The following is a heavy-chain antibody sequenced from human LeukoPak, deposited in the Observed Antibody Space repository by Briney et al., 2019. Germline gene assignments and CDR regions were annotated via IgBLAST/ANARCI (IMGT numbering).Heavy chain of an antibody. D-gene: IGHD3-16*01. V-gene: IGHV4-30-4*01. CDR2: IYYSGST. J-gene: IGHJ3*02. CDR1: GGSISSGDYY. CDR3: ARAVSRQMITVSSAFDI. Sequence: PSETLSLTCTVSGGSISSGDYYWSWIRQPPGKGLEWIGYIYYSGSTYYNPSLKSRVTISVDTSKNQFSLKLSSVTAADTAVYYRARAVSRQMITVSSAFDIWGQGTMVTVSS.